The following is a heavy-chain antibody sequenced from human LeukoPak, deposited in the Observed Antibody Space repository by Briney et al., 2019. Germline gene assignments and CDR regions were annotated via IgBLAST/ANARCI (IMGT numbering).Heavy chain of an antibody. CDR2: ISSSSSYI. J-gene: IGHJ5*02. CDR3: ARVYTGGKGFDP. D-gene: IGHD2-2*02. Sequence: GRSLRLSCGAAGFIFTAYGMHWVRQAPGKGLEWVSSISSSSSYIYYADSVKGRFTISRDNAKNSPYLQMNSLRAEDTAVYYCARVYTGGKGFDPWGQGTLVTVSS. V-gene: IGHV3-21*01. CDR1: GFIFTAYG.